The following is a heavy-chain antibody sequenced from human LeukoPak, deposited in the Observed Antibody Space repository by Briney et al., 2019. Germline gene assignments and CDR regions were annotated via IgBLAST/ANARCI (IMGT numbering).Heavy chain of an antibody. Sequence: KPSETLSFTCTASGGSISSSSYYWGWIRQPPGKGLEWIGSIYYSGSTYYNPSLKGRVTISVDTSKNQFSLKLSSVTAADTAVYYCARDYRYYDSSGRSDTFDYWGQGNLVTVSS. J-gene: IGHJ4*02. D-gene: IGHD3-22*01. CDR3: ARDYRYYDSSGRSDTFDY. CDR1: GGSISSSSYY. CDR2: IYYSGST. V-gene: IGHV4-39*07.